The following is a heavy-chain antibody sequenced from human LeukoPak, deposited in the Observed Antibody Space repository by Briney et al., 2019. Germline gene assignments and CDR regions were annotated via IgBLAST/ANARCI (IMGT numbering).Heavy chain of an antibody. CDR2: IYTSGST. CDR1: GGSISSYY. J-gene: IGHJ4*02. CDR3: ARSPNSRWYSSGWLYYFDY. D-gene: IGHD6-19*01. V-gene: IGHV4-4*07. Sequence: PSETLSLTCTVSGGSISSYYWSWIRQPAGKGLEWIGRIYTSGSTNYNPSLKSRVTTSVDTSKNQFSLKLSSVTAADTAVYYCARSPNSRWYSSGWLYYFDYWGQGTLVTVSS.